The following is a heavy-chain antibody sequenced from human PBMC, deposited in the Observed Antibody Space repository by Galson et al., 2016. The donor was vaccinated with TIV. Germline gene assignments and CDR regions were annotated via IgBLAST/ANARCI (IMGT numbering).Heavy chain of an antibody. V-gene: IGHV1-46*01. CDR1: GYTFTSYY. Sequence: SVKVSCKASGYTFTSYYMYWVRQAPGQGLEWMGIINPSGGGTTYAQKFQGRVTMTRDTSTSTVYMELSSLRSEDTAVYYCARVSAVAGTDYWGQGTLVTVSS. J-gene: IGHJ4*02. CDR2: INPSGGGT. CDR3: ARVSAVAGTDY. D-gene: IGHD6-19*01.